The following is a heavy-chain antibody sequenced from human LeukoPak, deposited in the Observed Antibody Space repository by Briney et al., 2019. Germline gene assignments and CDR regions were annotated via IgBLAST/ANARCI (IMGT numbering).Heavy chain of an antibody. CDR3: ARGYSYGLNFGY. D-gene: IGHD5-18*01. J-gene: IGHJ4*02. CDR1: GGSISSYY. CDR2: IYYSGST. V-gene: IGHV4-59*01. Sequence: SETLSLTCTVSGGSISSYYWSWIRQPPGKGLEWIRYIYYSGSTNYNPSLKSRVTISVDTSKNQFSLKLSSVTAADTAEYYCARGYSYGLNFGYWGQGTLVTVSS.